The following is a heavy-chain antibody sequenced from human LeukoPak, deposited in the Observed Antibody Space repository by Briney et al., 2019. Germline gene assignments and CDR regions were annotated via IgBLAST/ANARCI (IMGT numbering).Heavy chain of an antibody. V-gene: IGHV4-34*01. CDR2: INHSGST. D-gene: IGHD1-7*01. CDR3: ARGRTGTTLYY. J-gene: IGHJ4*02. CDR1: GGPFRGYY. Sequence: SETLSLTCAVYGGPFRGYYWSWIRQPPGKGLEWIGEINHSGSTNYNPSLKSRVTISVDTSKNQFSLKLSSVTAADTAVYYCARGRTGTTLYYWGQGTLVTVSS.